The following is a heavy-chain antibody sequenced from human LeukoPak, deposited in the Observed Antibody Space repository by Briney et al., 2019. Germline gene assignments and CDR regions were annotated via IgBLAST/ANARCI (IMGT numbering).Heavy chain of an antibody. CDR1: GYTFTDYY. D-gene: IGHD4-23*01. Sequence: ASVKVSCRASGYTFTDYYMHWVRQAPGQGLEWMGWLNPNTLVTNYAQHFQGRVSMTWDTSISTGYMDLHSLTSEDTAVYYCARKDGGRDGMDVWGQGTTVTVSS. V-gene: IGHV1-2*02. CDR2: LNPNTLVT. J-gene: IGHJ6*02. CDR3: ARKDGGRDGMDV.